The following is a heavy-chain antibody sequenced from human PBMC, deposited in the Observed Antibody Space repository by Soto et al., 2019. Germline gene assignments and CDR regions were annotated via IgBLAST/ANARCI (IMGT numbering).Heavy chain of an antibody. V-gene: IGHV3-33*05. D-gene: IGHD3-22*01. CDR3: ARDAVSYLYDSSGSRAYGMDV. Sequence: GGSLRLSCAASGFTFNIHDMHWVRQAPGKGLEWVATVKYDGTYQYFADSVKGRFTVSRDNPKNTLFLQMNSLRAEDTAVYYCARDAVSYLYDSSGSRAYGMDVWGQGTTVTVYS. CDR2: VKYDGTYQ. CDR1: GFTFNIHD. J-gene: IGHJ6*02.